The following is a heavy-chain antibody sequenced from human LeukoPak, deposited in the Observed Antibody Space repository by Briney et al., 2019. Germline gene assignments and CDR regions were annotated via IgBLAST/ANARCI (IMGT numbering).Heavy chain of an antibody. CDR3: ARELTCSSTSCYGRWFDP. V-gene: IGHV3-48*03. CDR1: GFTFSSYE. J-gene: IGHJ5*02. D-gene: IGHD2-2*01. CDR2: ISSSGSTI. Sequence: GGSLRLSCAASGFTFSSYEMNWVRQAPGKGLEWVSYISSSGSTIYYADSVKGRFTISRDNAKNSLYLQMNSLRAEDTAVYYCARELTCSSTSCYGRWFDPWGQGTLVTVSS.